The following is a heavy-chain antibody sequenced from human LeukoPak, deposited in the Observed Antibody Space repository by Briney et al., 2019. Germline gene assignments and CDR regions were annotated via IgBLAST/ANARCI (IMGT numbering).Heavy chain of an antibody. J-gene: IGHJ6*04. D-gene: IGHD7-27*01. CDR2: ISSSSSYI. CDR1: GFTFSSYS. CDR3: ARDQGPGAPSGMDV. V-gene: IGHV3-21*01. Sequence: GGSLRLSCAASGFTFSSYSMNWVRQAPGKGLEWVSSISSSSSYIYYADSVEGRFTISRDNAKNSLYLQRNSLRAEDTAVYYCARDQGPGAPSGMDVWGKGTTVTVSS.